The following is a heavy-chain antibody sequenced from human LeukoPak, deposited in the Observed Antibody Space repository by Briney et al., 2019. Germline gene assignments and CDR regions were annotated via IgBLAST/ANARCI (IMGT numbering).Heavy chain of an antibody. CDR1: GITFSRHW. CDR3: ATPLDYSDSSGYHQGGD. J-gene: IGHJ4*02. Sequence: GGSLRLSCVASGITFSRHWMTWVRQAPGKGLEWVANIKEDGTKRNHVDSVKGRFTISRDNAKNSLYLQMNSLRAEDTAVYYCATPLDYSDSSGYHQGGDWGQGTLVTVSS. V-gene: IGHV3-7*03. CDR2: IKEDGTKR. D-gene: IGHD3-22*01.